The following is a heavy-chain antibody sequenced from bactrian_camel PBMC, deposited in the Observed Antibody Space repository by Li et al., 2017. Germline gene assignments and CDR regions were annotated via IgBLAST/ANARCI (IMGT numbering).Heavy chain of an antibody. V-gene: IGHV3S28*01. CDR2: VVTGGHGGRT. D-gene: IGHD2*01. J-gene: IGHJ4*01. CDR3: VRDSRGGSYVY. Sequence: QLVESGGGSVQAGGSLRLSCAASGYTYSSFCMGWFRQAPGKEREGVAAVVTGGHGGRTYYTDSVKGRFTISRDNAKNTLYLQMNSLKPDDTAVYYCVRDSRGGSYVYWGQGTQVTVS. CDR1: GYTYSSFC.